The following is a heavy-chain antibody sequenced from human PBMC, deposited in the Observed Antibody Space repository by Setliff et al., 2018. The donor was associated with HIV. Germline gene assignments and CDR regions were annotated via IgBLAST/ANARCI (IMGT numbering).Heavy chain of an antibody. Sequence: ASVKVSCKASGYTFTNYAMHWVRQAPGQRLEWMGWINAGNGNTKYSQKFQGRVTITRDTSASTAHMELSSLRSEDTAVCYCARDHQWLLRGSYYYYYYMDVWGKGTTVTVSS. D-gene: IGHD5-12*01. CDR1: GYTFTNYA. CDR2: INAGNGNT. J-gene: IGHJ6*03. CDR3: ARDHQWLLRGSYYYYYYMDV. V-gene: IGHV1-3*01.